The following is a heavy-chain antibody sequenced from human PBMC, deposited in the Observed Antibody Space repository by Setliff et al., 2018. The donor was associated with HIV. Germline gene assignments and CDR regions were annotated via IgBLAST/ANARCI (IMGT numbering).Heavy chain of an antibody. CDR3: VKDRYYDSSGSPFDY. V-gene: IGHV3-23*01. Sequence: GGSLRLSCEASGFSFTTYWMSWVRQTPGKGLEWVSSISVSGGSTYYADSVKGRFTISRDNSKNTLSLQMNSLRAEDTAVYYCVKDRYYDSSGSPFDYWGQGTLVTVSS. D-gene: IGHD3-22*01. CDR1: GFSFTTYW. CDR2: ISVSGGST. J-gene: IGHJ4*02.